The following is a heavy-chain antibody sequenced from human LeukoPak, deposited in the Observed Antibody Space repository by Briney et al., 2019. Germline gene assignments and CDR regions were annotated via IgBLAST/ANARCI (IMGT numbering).Heavy chain of an antibody. V-gene: IGHV5-51*01. CDR1: GYRFTSYW. CDR2: IYPGDFDT. Sequence: GESLKISCKGSGYRFTSYWIGWVRQMPGKGLEWMGIIYPGDFDTRYSPSFQGQVTISADKSISTAYLQWSSLKASDTATYYCARLLSRGYSGGWLGFFDYWGQGTLVTVSS. CDR3: ARLLSRGYSGGWLGFFDY. J-gene: IGHJ4*02. D-gene: IGHD6-19*01.